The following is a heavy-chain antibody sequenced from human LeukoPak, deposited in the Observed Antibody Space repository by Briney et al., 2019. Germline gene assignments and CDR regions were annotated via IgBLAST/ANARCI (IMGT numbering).Heavy chain of an antibody. J-gene: IGHJ6*03. CDR3: ARGNYCSGGSCYYYYYMDV. V-gene: IGHV3-20*04. CDR1: GFTFDDYV. D-gene: IGHD2-15*01. CDR2: INWNGGST. Sequence: GRSLRLSCAASGFTFDDYVMHWVRQAPGKGLEWVSGINWNGGSTGYADSVKGRFTISRDNAKNSLYLQMNSLRAEDTALYYCARGNYCSGGSCYYYYYMDVWGKGTTVTVSS.